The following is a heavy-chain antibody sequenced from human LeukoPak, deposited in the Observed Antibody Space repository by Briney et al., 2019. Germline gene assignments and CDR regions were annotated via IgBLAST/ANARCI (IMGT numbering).Heavy chain of an antibody. CDR2: IRYSGST. V-gene: IGHV4-59*01. CDR1: GGSFSGYY. D-gene: IGHD3-10*01. J-gene: IGHJ4*02. Sequence: PSETLSLTCAVYGGSFSGYYWSWIRQPPGKGLEWIGFIRYSGSTSYNPSLKSRVTISVDTSKNQFSLKLSFVTAADTAVYYCARYGSGSYGLDYWGQGTLVTVSS. CDR3: ARYGSGSYGLDY.